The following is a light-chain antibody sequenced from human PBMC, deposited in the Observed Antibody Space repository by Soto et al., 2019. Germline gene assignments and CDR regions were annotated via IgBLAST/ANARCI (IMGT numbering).Light chain of an antibody. CDR3: QSYDSSLSGYV. Sequence: QSVLTQPPSVSGAPGQRVTISCTGSSSNIGAGYDVHWYQQLPGTAPKPLIYGNSNRPSGVPDRFSGSKSGTSASLAITGLQAEDEADYYGQSYDSSLSGYVFGTGTKLTVL. V-gene: IGLV1-40*01. J-gene: IGLJ1*01. CDR2: GNS. CDR1: SSNIGAGYD.